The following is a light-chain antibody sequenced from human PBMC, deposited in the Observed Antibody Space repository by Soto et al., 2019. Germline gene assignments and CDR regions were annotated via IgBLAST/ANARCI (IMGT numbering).Light chain of an antibody. CDR3: QQYHIYSGT. CDR1: QIIDSW. J-gene: IGKJ1*01. V-gene: IGKV1-5*03. Sequence: DIQMTQSPSTLSESVGDRVTITCRASQIIDSWLAWYQQRPGKPPNLLIYKASTLASGVPSRFSGSGSGTEFTLTINSLQPDDFATYYCQQYHIYSGTFGQGTKVEIK. CDR2: KAS.